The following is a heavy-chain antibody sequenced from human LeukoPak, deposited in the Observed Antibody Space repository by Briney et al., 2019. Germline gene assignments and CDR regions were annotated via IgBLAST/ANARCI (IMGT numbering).Heavy chain of an antibody. J-gene: IGHJ4*02. CDR1: GGSFSGYY. Sequence: SETLSLTCAVYGGSFSGYYWSWIRQPPGKGLEWIGEINHSGGTNYNPSLKSRVTMSVDTSKNQFSLKLSSVTAADTAVYYCARGREQFDYWGQGTLVTVSS. D-gene: IGHD1-1*01. CDR3: ARGREQFDY. CDR2: INHSGGT. V-gene: IGHV4-34*01.